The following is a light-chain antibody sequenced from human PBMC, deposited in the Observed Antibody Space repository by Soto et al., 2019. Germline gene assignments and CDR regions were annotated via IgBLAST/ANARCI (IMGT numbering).Light chain of an antibody. CDR3: QHYNDWPPTWT. CDR1: QSVSSK. J-gene: IGKJ1*01. Sequence: EIVMTQSPATLSVSPGERATLSCWASQSVSSKLAWYQQKPGQAPGVLIYSASTRATGIPARFSGSGFGTEFTLTISSLQSEDFAVYYCQHYNDWPPTWTFGQGTKVDIK. V-gene: IGKV3-15*01. CDR2: SAS.